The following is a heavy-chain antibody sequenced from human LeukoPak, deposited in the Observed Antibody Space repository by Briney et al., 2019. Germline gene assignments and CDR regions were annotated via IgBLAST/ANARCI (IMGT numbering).Heavy chain of an antibody. V-gene: IGHV3-23*01. CDR1: GFTFSSYA. CDR2: ISGSGGST. D-gene: IGHD3-22*01. J-gene: IGHJ4*02. Sequence: GGSLRLSCAASGFTFSSYAMSWVRQAPGKGLEWVSAISGSGGSTYYADSVKGRFTISRDNSKNTLYLQMNSLRAEDTAVYYCAKQMYYYDSSGLFDHWGQGTLVTVSS. CDR3: AKQMYYYDSSGLFDH.